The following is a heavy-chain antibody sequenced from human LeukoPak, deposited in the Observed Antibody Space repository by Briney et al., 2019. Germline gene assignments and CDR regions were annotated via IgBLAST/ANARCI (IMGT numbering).Heavy chain of an antibody. CDR3: TADLPPPRGYDYPFDY. J-gene: IGHJ4*02. Sequence: GGSLRLSCAASGFTFANAWMSWVRQAPGKGLECVGRIKSKTDGETTDYAAPVKGRFTISRDDSKNMLYLQMNSPKSEDTAVYYCTADLPPPRGYDYPFDYWGQGSLVTVSS. CDR2: IKSKTDGETT. CDR1: GFTFANAW. V-gene: IGHV3-15*01. D-gene: IGHD5-12*01.